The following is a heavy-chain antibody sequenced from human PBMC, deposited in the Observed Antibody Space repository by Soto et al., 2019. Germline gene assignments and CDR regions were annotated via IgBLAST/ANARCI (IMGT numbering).Heavy chain of an antibody. CDR2: LNNSGNS. D-gene: IGHD1-26*01. CDR3: ARHHVLGRTIAGAAEF. V-gene: IGHV4-34*01. Sequence: QVQLQQWGAGLLKPSETLSLTCAVYGKSLSGYYWSWIRQPPGKALDWIGELNNSGNSNYHPSLKIRVTISEDTSKIQLFLNLSSVTAADTAMYYCARHHVLGRTIAGAAEFWGQGTLVTVSS. CDR1: GKSLSGYY. J-gene: IGHJ4*02.